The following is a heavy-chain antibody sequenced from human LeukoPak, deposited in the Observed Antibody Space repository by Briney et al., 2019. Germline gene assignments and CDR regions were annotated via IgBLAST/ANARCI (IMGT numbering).Heavy chain of an antibody. J-gene: IGHJ4*02. CDR1: GFMFRSYG. D-gene: IGHD6-13*01. Sequence: PGGSLRLSCAASGFMFRSYGMHWVRQFPGKGLEWVAVISYDGSNKYYADSVKGRFTIPRDNSKNTLYLQMNSLRAEDTAVYYCARDAIAAAVFDYWGQGTLVTVSS. V-gene: IGHV3-30*19. CDR3: ARDAIAAAVFDY. CDR2: ISYDGSNK.